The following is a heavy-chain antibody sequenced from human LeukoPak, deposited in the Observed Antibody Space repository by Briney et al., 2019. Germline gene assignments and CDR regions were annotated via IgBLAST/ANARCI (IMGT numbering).Heavy chain of an antibody. CDR2: IGTNGTYI. V-gene: IGHV3-21*01. CDR1: GFTFINYS. J-gene: IGHJ6*03. CDR3: ARGLISQFYYGSGSYAVRDDYYYYMDV. D-gene: IGHD3-10*01. Sequence: GGSLRLSCAASGFTFINYSLNWVRQAPGKGLEWVSSIGTNGTYIFYADSVKGRFTISRDNAKNSVYLQMNSLRAEDTAVYYCARGLISQFYYGSGSYAVRDDYYYYMDVWGKGTTVTISS.